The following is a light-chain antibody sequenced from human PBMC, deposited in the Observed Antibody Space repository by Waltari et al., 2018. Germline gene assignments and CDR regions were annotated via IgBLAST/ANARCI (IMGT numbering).Light chain of an antibody. CDR1: TGLNVVPSR. CDR3: LIWHNLTPV. Sequence: QAVVSQPSSLSASLAASASLTCTCPTGLNVVPSRPYCSQQKPGSPPLYLLRYKSDSDTQRGSGVSGRFSGSKDASANAGILLISGLQSEDEADYYCLIWHNLTPVFGGGTKLTVL. V-gene: IGLV5-45*02. CDR2: YKSDSDT. J-gene: IGLJ2*01.